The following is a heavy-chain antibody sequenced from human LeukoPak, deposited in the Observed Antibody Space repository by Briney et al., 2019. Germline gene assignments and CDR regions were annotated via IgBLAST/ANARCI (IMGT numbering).Heavy chain of an antibody. CDR3: ARSYDTDAYHNNWFDP. CDR2: IYYSGTT. Sequence: SESLSLTCSVSGCSISSYYWSWIRQSPGKGLEWMGDIYYSGTTNYNPSLKSRVTISVDTSRQQFSLKLSSVTAADTAVYYCARSYDTDAYHNNWFDPWGQGTLVTVSS. V-gene: IGHV4-59*08. J-gene: IGHJ5*02. CDR1: GCSISSYY. D-gene: IGHD3-16*01.